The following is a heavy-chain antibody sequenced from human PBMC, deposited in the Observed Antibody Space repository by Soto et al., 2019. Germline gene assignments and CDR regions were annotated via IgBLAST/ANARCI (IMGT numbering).Heavy chain of an antibody. Sequence: SVKVSCKSSGGTFSSYAISWVRQAPGQGLEWMGGIIPIFGTANYAQKFQGRVTITADESTSTAYMELSSLRSEDTAVYYCARDHRGDPIVVVPAANYYYGMDVWGQGTTVTVSS. CDR3: ARDHRGDPIVVVPAANYYYGMDV. CDR1: GGTFSSYA. J-gene: IGHJ6*02. D-gene: IGHD2-2*01. CDR2: IIPIFGTA. V-gene: IGHV1-69*13.